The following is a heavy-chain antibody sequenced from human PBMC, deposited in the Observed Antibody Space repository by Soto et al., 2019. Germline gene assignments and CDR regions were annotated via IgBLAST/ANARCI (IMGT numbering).Heavy chain of an antibody. CDR2: ISSSSSRTI. Sequence: GGSLRLSCAASGFTFSSYSMNWVRQAPGKGLEWVSYISSSSSRTIYYADSVKGRFTISRDNAKNSLYLQMNSLRDEDTAVYYCARDLDPEYGGNNRHCGQGTLVTVAS. V-gene: IGHV3-48*02. J-gene: IGHJ1*01. D-gene: IGHD2-15*01. CDR1: GFTFSSYS. CDR3: ARDLDPEYGGNNRH.